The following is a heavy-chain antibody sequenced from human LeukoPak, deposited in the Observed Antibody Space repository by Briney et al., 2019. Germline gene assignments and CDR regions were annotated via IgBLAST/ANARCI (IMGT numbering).Heavy chain of an antibody. CDR3: AKDKHYGAIDY. Sequence: GGSLRLSCAASGFTFDDYGMHWVRQAPGKGLKWVSLISGDGVNTYYADSVKGRFTISRDNSENALYLQMNSLRTEDTALYYCAKDKHYGAIDYWGQGTLVTVSS. CDR1: GFTFDDYG. CDR2: ISGDGVNT. V-gene: IGHV3-43*02. J-gene: IGHJ4*02. D-gene: IGHD3-10*01.